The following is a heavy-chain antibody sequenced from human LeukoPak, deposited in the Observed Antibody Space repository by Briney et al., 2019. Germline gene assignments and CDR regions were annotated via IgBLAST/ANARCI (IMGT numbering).Heavy chain of an antibody. D-gene: IGHD3-22*01. Sequence: GGSLRLSCAASGFTFSSYGMHWVRQAPGKGLEWVAVIWYDGSNKYYADSVKGRFTISRDNSKNTLYLQMNSLRAEDTAVYYCARGLMYYYGSSGDYGRIGGETMWGQGTLVTVSS. CDR1: GFTFSSYG. CDR3: ARGLMYYYGSSGDYGRIGGETM. V-gene: IGHV3-33*01. CDR2: IWYDGSNK. J-gene: IGHJ4*02.